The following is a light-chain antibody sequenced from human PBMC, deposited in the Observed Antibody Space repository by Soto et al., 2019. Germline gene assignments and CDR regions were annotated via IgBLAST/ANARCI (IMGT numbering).Light chain of an antibody. CDR3: QHYNSYSEA. Sequence: DVRMTQSPSSLSASVGDTITITCRASRTINTYLNWSQQKPGEPPRLLIYGASTLHDGVPSRFSGSGSGAEFTLTISSLQPDDFATYYCQHYNSYSEAFGQGTKVDIK. V-gene: IGKV1-39*01. CDR2: GAS. J-gene: IGKJ1*01. CDR1: RTINTY.